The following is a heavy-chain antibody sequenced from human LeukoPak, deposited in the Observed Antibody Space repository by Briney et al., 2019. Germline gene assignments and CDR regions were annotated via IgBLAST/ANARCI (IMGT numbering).Heavy chain of an antibody. D-gene: IGHD6-13*01. Sequence: GESLKISCKGSGYSFSNYWIGWVRQMPGKGLEWMGIIYPGDSDTKYSPSFQGQVTISADKSIRTAYLQWNSLKASDTAMYFCTRRSVSAAGTAWFDPWGQGTLVTVSS. V-gene: IGHV5-51*01. CDR3: TRRSVSAAGTAWFDP. J-gene: IGHJ5*02. CDR2: IYPGDSDT. CDR1: GYSFSNYW.